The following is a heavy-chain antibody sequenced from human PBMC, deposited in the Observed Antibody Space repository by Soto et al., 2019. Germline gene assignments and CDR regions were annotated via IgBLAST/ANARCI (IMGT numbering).Heavy chain of an antibody. CDR1: GYTFTGYY. D-gene: IGHD6-6*01. Sequence: ASVKVSCKASGYTFTGYYMHWVRQAPGQGLEWMGWINPNSGGTNYAQKFQGWVTMTRDTSISTAYMELSRLRSDDTAVYYCARDLMPEYSSPSTYGMDVWGKGTTVPVSS. V-gene: IGHV1-2*04. J-gene: IGHJ6*04. CDR2: INPNSGGT. CDR3: ARDLMPEYSSPSTYGMDV.